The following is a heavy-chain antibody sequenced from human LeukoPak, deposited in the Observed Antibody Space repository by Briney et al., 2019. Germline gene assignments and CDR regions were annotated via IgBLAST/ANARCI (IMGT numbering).Heavy chain of an antibody. D-gene: IGHD3-10*01. J-gene: IGHJ6*02. CDR1: GFTFSTYD. V-gene: IGHV3-48*02. Sequence: PGGSLRLSCAASGFTFSTYDMNWVRQAPGKGLEWVSHISTTGTTVYYADAVKGRVTISRDTAKNSLYLRMNSLRDEDTAVYYCARGGNSYYSYGMDVWGQGTTVTVSS. CDR2: ISTTGTTV. CDR3: ARGGNSYYSYGMDV.